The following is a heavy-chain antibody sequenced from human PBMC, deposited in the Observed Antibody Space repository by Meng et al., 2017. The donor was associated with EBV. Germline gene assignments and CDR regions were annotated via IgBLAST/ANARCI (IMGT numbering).Heavy chain of an antibody. J-gene: IGHJ4*02. Sequence: QGQLVQSGAEVKKPGASVKVSGKASGYTFTGYYMHWVRQAPGQGLEWMGRINPNSGGTNYAQKFQGRVTMTRDTSISTAYMELSRLRSDDTAVYYCARVGIAVAGTGDYWGQGTLVTVSS. D-gene: IGHD6-19*01. CDR1: GYTFTGYY. CDR2: INPNSGGT. V-gene: IGHV1-2*06. CDR3: ARVGIAVAGTGDY.